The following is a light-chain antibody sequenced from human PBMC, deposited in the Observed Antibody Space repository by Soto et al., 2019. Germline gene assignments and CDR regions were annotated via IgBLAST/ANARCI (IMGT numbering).Light chain of an antibody. CDR1: SSNIGSYT. J-gene: IGLJ3*02. CDR2: SNN. CDR3: QSYDNILSGPL. Sequence: QSVLTQPPSASGTPGQRVTISCSGSSSNIGSYTVNWYQQLPGAAPKLLFYSNNRRPSGVAVPDRFSASKSGTSASLAISGLQSEDEADYYCQSYDNILSGPLFGGGTKVTVL. V-gene: IGLV1-44*01.